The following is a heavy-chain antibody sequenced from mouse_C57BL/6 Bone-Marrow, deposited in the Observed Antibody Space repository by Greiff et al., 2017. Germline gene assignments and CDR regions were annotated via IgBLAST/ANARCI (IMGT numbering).Heavy chain of an antibody. J-gene: IGHJ1*03. D-gene: IGHD1-1*02. CDR2: IDPETGGT. Sequence: VQLQQPGAELVRPGASVTLSCKASGYTFTDYEMHWVKQTPVHGLEWIGAIDPETGGTAYNQKFKGKAILTADKSSSTAYMQLRSLTSEDSAVYYCTRWVYGGSWYFDVWGTGTTLTVSS. V-gene: IGHV1-15*01. CDR3: TRWVYGGSWYFDV. CDR1: GYTFTDYE.